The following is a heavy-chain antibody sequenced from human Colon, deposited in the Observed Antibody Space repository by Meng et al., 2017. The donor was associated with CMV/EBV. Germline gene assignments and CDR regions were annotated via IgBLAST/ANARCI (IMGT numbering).Heavy chain of an antibody. V-gene: IGHV3-30*02. CDR1: GFTLSDFA. CDR3: ARQSLDTGYRMFDL. Sequence: GGSLRLSCEASGFTLSDFAMHWVRQTPGKGLEWVAFIHRDASGPLYADSVKGRFTISRDNSRNTLSLQMNSLTLEDTAVYYCARQSLDTGYRMFDLWGQGTLVTVSS. D-gene: IGHD3/OR15-3a*01. J-gene: IGHJ4*02. CDR2: IHRDASGP.